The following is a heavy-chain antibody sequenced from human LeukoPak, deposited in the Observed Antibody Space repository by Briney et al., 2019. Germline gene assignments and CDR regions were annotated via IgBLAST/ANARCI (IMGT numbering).Heavy chain of an antibody. CDR3: ARHDNYPGFGRGFDP. CDR1: GGSISSYY. D-gene: IGHD1-14*01. V-gene: IGHV4-59*08. CDR2: IFYSGID. Sequence: SETLSLTCTVSGGSISSYYWSWIRQPAGKGLEWIGYIFYSGIDRYNPALESRVTISIDTSKNHFSLKLTSVTAADTAVYYCARHDNYPGFGRGFDPWGQGTLVAVSS. J-gene: IGHJ5*02.